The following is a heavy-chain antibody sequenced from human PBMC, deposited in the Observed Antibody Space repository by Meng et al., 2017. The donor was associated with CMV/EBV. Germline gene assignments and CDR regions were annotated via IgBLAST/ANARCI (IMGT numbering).Heavy chain of an antibody. CDR2: ISGSGGST. D-gene: IGHD5-24*01. CDR3: ANGFRVGPYYYYGMDV. Sequence: GGSLRLSCAASGFTFSSYAVSWVRQAPGKGLEWVSAISGSGGSTYYADSVKGRFTISRDNSKNTLYLQMNSLRAEDTAVYYCANGFRVGPYYYYGMDVWGQGTTVTVSS. J-gene: IGHJ6*02. CDR1: GFTFSSYA. V-gene: IGHV3-23*01.